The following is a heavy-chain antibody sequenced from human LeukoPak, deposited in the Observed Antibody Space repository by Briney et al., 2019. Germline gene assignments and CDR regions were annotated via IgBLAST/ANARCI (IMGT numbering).Heavy chain of an antibody. D-gene: IGHD5-24*01. CDR2: INHSGST. Sequence: SETLSLTCAVSSGSISNSTWWSWVRQPPGKGLEWIGEINHSGSTHYTPSLKSRVTISVDTSDNKSSLKMISVTAADAAVYYCALGYNDIWELWGRGTLVTVSS. J-gene: IGHJ4*02. CDR3: ALGYNDIWEL. CDR1: SGSISNSTW. V-gene: IGHV4-4*02.